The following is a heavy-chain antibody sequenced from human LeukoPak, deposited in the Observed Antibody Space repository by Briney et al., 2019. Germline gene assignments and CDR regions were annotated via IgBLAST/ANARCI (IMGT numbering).Heavy chain of an antibody. V-gene: IGHV4-34*01. CDR2: INHSGST. Sequence: SETLSLTCAVSGGSFSGYYWCWIRQPPGKGLEWIGEINHSGSTNYNPSLKSRVTISVDTSKNQSSLKLSSVTAADTAVYYCARARTPLTYYYYYMDVWGKGTTVTVSS. CDR3: ARARTPLTYYYYYMDV. J-gene: IGHJ6*03. CDR1: GGSFSGYY.